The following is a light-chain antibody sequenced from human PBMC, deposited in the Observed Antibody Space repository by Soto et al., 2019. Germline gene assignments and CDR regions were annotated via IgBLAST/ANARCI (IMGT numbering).Light chain of an antibody. CDR2: GAS. CDR3: QHFHNSLWT. Sequence: EIVLTQSPGTLSVSPGERGTLSCRASQSVDSSYLAWYQQKPGQAPTLRIHGASSRATGIPDRFSGRGSGTDFTLTISRLEPEDIAVYYCQHFHNSLWTFGQGTKVEI. J-gene: IGKJ1*01. V-gene: IGKV3-20*01. CDR1: QSVDSSY.